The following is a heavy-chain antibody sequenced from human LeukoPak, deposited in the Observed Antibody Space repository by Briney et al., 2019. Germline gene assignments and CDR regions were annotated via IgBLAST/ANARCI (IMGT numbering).Heavy chain of an antibody. CDR2: IKQDGSEK. CDR3: AREEAGIAAPPGFAVDWFDP. D-gene: IGHD6-6*01. Sequence: GGSLRLSCAVSGFTFSSYWMSGVRQAPGKGLEWVANIKQDGSEKYYVDSVKGRFTISRDNAKNSLYLQMNSLRAEDTAVYYCAREEAGIAAPPGFAVDWFDPWGQGTLVTVSS. V-gene: IGHV3-7*01. J-gene: IGHJ5*02. CDR1: GFTFSSYW.